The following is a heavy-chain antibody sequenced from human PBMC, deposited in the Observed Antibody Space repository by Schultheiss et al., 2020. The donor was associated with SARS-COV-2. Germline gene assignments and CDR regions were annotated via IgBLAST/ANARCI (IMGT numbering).Heavy chain of an antibody. CDR3: ARERARLRYFGVSFFDY. CDR1: GGSISSSNW. J-gene: IGHJ4*02. V-gene: IGHV4-4*02. CDR2: INHSGST. D-gene: IGHD3-9*01. Sequence: SETLSLTCAVSGGSISSSNWWSWVRQPPGKGLEWIGEINHSGSTNYNPSLKSRVTISVDTSKNQFSLKLSSVTAADTAVYYCARERARLRYFGVSFFDYWGQGTLVTVSS.